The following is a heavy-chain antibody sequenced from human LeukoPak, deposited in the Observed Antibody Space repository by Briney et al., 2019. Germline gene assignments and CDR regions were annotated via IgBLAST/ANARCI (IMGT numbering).Heavy chain of an antibody. J-gene: IGHJ4*02. CDR2: INPSGGST. CDR3: ARERYCSSTSCYLFPSFDY. D-gene: IGHD2-2*01. CDR1: GYTFTSYY. Sequence: ASVKVSCKASGYTFTSYYMHWVRQAPGQGLEWMGIINPSGGSTSYAQKFQGRVTMTRDTSTSTVYMELSSLRSEDTAVYYCARERYCSSTSCYLFPSFDYWGQGTLVTVSS. V-gene: IGHV1-46*01.